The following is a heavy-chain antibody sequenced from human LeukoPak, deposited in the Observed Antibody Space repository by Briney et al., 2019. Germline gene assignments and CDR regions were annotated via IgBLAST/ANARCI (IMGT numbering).Heavy chain of an antibody. CDR2: IYSGGTT. J-gene: IGHJ6*02. Sequence: GGSLRLSCAASGFTVSINYMSWVRQAPGKGLEWVSLIYSGGTTYYADSVKGSFTISRDISKNTVYLRMNSLRAEDTAVYYCARNVFKPNYYYYGMDVWGQGTTVTVSS. V-gene: IGHV3-66*01. D-gene: IGHD3-16*01. CDR3: ARNVFKPNYYYYGMDV. CDR1: GFTVSINY.